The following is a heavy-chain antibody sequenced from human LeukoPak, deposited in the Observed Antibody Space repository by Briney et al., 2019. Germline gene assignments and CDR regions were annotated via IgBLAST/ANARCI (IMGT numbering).Heavy chain of an antibody. CDR2: ISSSGSTI. CDR3: AVGFGATPYYFDC. Sequence: PGGSLRLSCAASGFTFSDYYMSWIRQAPGKGLEWVSYISSSGSTIYYADSVKGRFTISRDNAKNSLHLQMNSLRAEDTAVYYCAVGFGATPYYFDCWGQGTLVTVSS. CDR1: GFTFSDYY. J-gene: IGHJ4*02. D-gene: IGHD3-10*01. V-gene: IGHV3-11*01.